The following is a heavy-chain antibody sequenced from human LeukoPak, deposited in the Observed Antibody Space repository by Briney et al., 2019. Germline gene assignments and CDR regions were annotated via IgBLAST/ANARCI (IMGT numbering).Heavy chain of an antibody. CDR2: ILQDGSEK. Sequence: GGSLRLSCAASGFTSSSYWMSWVSQAPGKGLEWVANILQDGSEKYYVDAVKGRFTISRNNAKNSLYLQMNSLRAEDTAVYYCARDSYCGGDCYLNDAFDIWGQGTMVTVSS. CDR3: ARDSYCGGDCYLNDAFDI. V-gene: IGHV3-7*01. CDR1: GFTSSSYW. J-gene: IGHJ3*02. D-gene: IGHD2-21*01.